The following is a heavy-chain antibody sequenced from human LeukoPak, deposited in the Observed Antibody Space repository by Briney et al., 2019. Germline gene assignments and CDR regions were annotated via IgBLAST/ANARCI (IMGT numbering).Heavy chain of an antibody. CDR2: INTGDIT. D-gene: IGHD3-22*01. V-gene: IGHV3-23*01. CDR1: GFTFYYSA. J-gene: IGHJ4*02. CDR3: VKGGFTYYDD. Sequence: GGALRLSCAASGFTFYYSAINWVRQAPEKGVEWVSTINTGDITFYANSVKGRFTISRDNSKNALFLQMNSLRAEDTAIYYCVKGGFTYYDDWGQGTLVTVSS.